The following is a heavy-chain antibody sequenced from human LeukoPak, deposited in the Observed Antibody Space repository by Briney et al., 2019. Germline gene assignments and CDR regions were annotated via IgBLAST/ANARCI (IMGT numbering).Heavy chain of an antibody. CDR1: GDSVSSNSAT. CDR3: ARGQGGATDY. Sequence: SQTLSLTCAISGDSVSSNSATWNWIGQSPSRGLEWLGRTYYRSKWHNNYAVSVKSRITINPDTSKNQFSLQLSSVTPEDTAVYYCARGQGGATDYWGQGTLVTVSS. V-gene: IGHV6-1*01. CDR2: TYYRSKWHN. D-gene: IGHD1-26*01. J-gene: IGHJ4*02.